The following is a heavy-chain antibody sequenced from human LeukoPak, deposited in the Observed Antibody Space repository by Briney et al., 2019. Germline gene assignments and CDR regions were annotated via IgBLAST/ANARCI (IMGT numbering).Heavy chain of an antibody. CDR1: GYSFTNYW. CDR3: ARHGASNSWSLFDY. D-gene: IGHD6-13*01. CDR2: IYPGDSDT. V-gene: IGHV5-51*01. Sequence: GESLKISCKGSGYSFTNYWIGWVRQMPGKGLEWMAIIYPGDSDTRYSPSLQGQVTISADKSISTAYLQWSSLKASDTAMYYCARHGASNSWSLFDYWGQGTLVTVSS. J-gene: IGHJ4*02.